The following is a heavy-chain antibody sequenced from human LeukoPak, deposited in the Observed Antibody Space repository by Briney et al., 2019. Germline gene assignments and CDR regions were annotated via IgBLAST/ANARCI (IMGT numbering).Heavy chain of an antibody. Sequence: SETLSLTCVVSGASNSRHYWSWIRQPPGKGLEWIGYISASGRTKYRPALKSRVTISGDTSKNQFSLRLTLVTAADTAVYYCARHRENSYESSHMGFDPWGPGTLVTVSS. V-gene: IGHV4-4*09. J-gene: IGHJ5*02. D-gene: IGHD3-22*01. CDR1: GASNSRHY. CDR2: ISASGRT. CDR3: ARHRENSYESSHMGFDP.